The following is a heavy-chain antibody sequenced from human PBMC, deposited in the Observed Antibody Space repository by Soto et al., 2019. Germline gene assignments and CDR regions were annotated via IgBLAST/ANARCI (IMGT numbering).Heavy chain of an antibody. V-gene: IGHV3-30-3*01. D-gene: IGHD2-15*01. CDR2: ISYDGSNK. CDR3: ARGLVAATPGYYYYGMDV. Sequence: PGGSLRLSCAASGFTFSSYAMHWVRQAPGKGLEWVAVISYDGSNKYYADSVKGRFTISRDNSKNTLYLQMNSLRAEDTAVYYCARGLVAATPGYYYYGMDVWGQGTTVTVSS. CDR1: GFTFSSYA. J-gene: IGHJ6*02.